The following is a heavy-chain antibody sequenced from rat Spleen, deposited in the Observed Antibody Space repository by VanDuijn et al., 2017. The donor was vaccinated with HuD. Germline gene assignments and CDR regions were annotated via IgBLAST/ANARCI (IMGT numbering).Heavy chain of an antibody. CDR3: ASTTTDSGDWFVY. CDR2: ISSDGSST. V-gene: IGHV5-29*01. Sequence: EVQLVESGGGLVQPGSPLKLSCAASGFTFSSNWLNWIRQAPGKGLEWVATISSDGSSTYYRDSVKGRFTISRDNRKSTLYLQMDSLRSEDTATYYCASTTTDSGDWFVYWGQGTLVTVSS. J-gene: IGHJ3*01. D-gene: IGHD1-6*01. CDR1: GFTFSSNW.